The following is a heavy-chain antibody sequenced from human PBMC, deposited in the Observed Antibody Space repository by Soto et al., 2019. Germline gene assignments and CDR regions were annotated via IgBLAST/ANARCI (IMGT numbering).Heavy chain of an antibody. CDR3: ARENYGSGMV. Sequence: SETLSLTCAVYGGSFSGYYWSWIRQPPGKGLEWIGEINHSGSTNYNPSLKSRVTISVDTSKNQFSLKLSSVTAADTAVYYCARENYGSGMVWGQVTLVTVSS. D-gene: IGHD3-10*01. CDR2: INHSGST. CDR1: GGSFSGYY. J-gene: IGHJ4*02. V-gene: IGHV4-34*01.